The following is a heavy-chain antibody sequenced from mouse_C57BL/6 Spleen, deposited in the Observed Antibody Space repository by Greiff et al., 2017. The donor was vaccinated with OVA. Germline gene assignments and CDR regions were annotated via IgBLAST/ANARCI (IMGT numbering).Heavy chain of an antibody. V-gene: IGHV1-52*01. CDR2: IDPSGSET. CDR3: ARRDYTSDGYAIDY. D-gene: IGHD2-4*01. J-gene: IGHJ4*01. Sequence: VQLQQPGAELVRRGSSVKLSCKASSYTFTSYWMHWVKQRPIQGLEWIGNIDPSGSETHYNQKFKDKATLTVDKSSSTAYMQLSSLTSEDSAVYYCARRDYTSDGYAIDYWGQGTSVTVSS. CDR1: SYTFTSYW.